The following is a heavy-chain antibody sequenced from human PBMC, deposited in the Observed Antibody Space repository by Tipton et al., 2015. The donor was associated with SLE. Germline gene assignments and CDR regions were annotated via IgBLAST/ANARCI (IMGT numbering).Heavy chain of an antibody. Sequence: SLRLSCAVSGFTVTSHYLTWVRQAPGKGLEWVLVIYSGGSANYADSVKGRFTISRDNAKNTIYLQMNSLRAEDTAVYFCARTDYVDYWGQGTQVTVSS. CDR2: IYSGGSA. J-gene: IGHJ4*02. V-gene: IGHV3-53*01. CDR3: ARTDYVDY. CDR1: GFTVTSHY.